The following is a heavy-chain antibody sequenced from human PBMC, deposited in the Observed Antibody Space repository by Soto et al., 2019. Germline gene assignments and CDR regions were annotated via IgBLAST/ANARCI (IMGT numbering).Heavy chain of an antibody. CDR2: ISAYNGNT. Sequence: GESLKISCKGSGYSFTSYGISCVRQAPGQGLEGMGWISAYNGNTNYAQKLQGRVTMTTDTSTSTAYMELRSLRSDDTAVYYCARDSRNWGGNYYYGMDVWGQGTKVTVSS. D-gene: IGHD7-27*01. J-gene: IGHJ6*02. CDR3: ARDSRNWGGNYYYGMDV. CDR1: GYSFTSYG. V-gene: IGHV1-18*04.